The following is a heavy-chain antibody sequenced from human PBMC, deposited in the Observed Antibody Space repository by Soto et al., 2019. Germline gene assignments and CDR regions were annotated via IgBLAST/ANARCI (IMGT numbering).Heavy chain of an antibody. Sequence: GESLKISCKGSGYSFTSYWISWVRQMPGKGMEWMGRIDPSDSYTNYSPSFQGHVTISADKSISTAYLQWSSLKASDTAMYYCARNVAAAGSPDYYYGMDVWGQGTTVTVSS. CDR2: IDPSDSYT. CDR1: GYSFTSYW. CDR3: ARNVAAAGSPDYYYGMDV. J-gene: IGHJ6*02. V-gene: IGHV5-10-1*01. D-gene: IGHD6-13*01.